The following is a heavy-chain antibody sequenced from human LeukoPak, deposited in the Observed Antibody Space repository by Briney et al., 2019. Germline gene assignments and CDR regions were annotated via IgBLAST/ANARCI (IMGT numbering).Heavy chain of an antibody. Sequence: SETPSLTCTVSGGFIDTYYWSWIRQAPGRGLEWLGYIHYSGSTTYNPSLKSRVDISIDTSKRQISLRLNSVTAADTAVYYCARRKGRYSGLDNWFDSWGQGTLVTVSS. D-gene: IGHD1-26*01. CDR1: GGFIDTYY. V-gene: IGHV4-59*08. CDR3: ARRKGRYSGLDNWFDS. J-gene: IGHJ5*01. CDR2: IHYSGST.